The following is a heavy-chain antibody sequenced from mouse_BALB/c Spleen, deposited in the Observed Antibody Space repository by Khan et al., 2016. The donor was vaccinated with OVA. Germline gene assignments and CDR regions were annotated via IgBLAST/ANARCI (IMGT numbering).Heavy chain of an antibody. CDR1: GFSLTTYG. V-gene: IGHV2-2*02. CDR3: ARNYDYDEGLAY. CDR2: IWSGGST. D-gene: IGHD2-4*01. Sequence: QVQLKQSGPGLVQPSQSLSITCTVSGFSLTTYGVHWVRQSPEKGLEWLGVIWSGGSTDYNAAFISRLSISKDISKSQVFFKMNSLQVNDTAIYYCARNYDYDEGLAYWGQGTLGTVSA. J-gene: IGHJ3*01.